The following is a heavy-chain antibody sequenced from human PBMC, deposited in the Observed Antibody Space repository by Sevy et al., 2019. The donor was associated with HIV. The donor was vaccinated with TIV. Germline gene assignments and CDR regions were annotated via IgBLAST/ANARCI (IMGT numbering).Heavy chain of an antibody. CDR3: SRGGSDGNY. J-gene: IGHJ4*01. D-gene: IGHD5-12*01. CDR1: GYIFSDYW. CDR2: INPASGAT. Sequence: ASVKVSCKASGYIFSDYWIYWVRQAPGQGFEWMGWINPASGATVSGLKFQGRVAMTSDTSINTAYMELYRLTSDDTAVYYCSRGGSDGNYWGQGSLVTVSS. V-gene: IGHV1-2*02.